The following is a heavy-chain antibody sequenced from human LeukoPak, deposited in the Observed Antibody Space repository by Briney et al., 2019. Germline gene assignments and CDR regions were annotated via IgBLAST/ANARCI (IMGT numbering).Heavy chain of an antibody. V-gene: IGHV4-59*08. CDR1: GGSISSYY. J-gene: IGHJ4*02. CDR2: IYYSGST. Sequence: PSETLSLTCTVSGGSISSYYWSWIRQPPGKGLEWIGYIYYSGSTNYNPSLKSRVTISVDTSKNQFSLKLSSVTAADTAVYYCARLSAYYYDSSGYSLDYWGQGTLVTVSS. CDR3: ARLSAYYYDSSGYSLDY. D-gene: IGHD3-22*01.